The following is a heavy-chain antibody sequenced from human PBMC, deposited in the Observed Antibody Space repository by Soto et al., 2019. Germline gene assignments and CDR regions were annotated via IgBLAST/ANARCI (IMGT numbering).Heavy chain of an antibody. J-gene: IGHJ4*02. CDR2: IIPILGIA. CDR1: GGTFSSYI. D-gene: IGHD3-10*01. V-gene: IGHV1-69*02. Sequence: QVQLVQSGAEVKKPGSSVKVSCKASGGTFSSYIISWVRQAPGQGLEWMGRIIPILGIANYAQKFQGRVTITADKATSTAYMELSSLRSEDTAVYYCATPFGSSGNWGQGTLVTVSS. CDR3: ATPFGSSGN.